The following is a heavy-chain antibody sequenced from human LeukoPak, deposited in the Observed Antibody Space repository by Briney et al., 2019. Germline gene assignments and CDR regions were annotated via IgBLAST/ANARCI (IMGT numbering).Heavy chain of an antibody. V-gene: IGHV3-48*03. CDR2: ISSSGSSI. CDR3: ARAQAWDYGAFDI. J-gene: IGHJ3*02. D-gene: IGHD4/OR15-4a*01. Sequence: GGSLRLSCAASGFTLSNYEMNWVRQAPGKGLEWVSYISSSGSSIYYADSVKGRFTISRDNAKNSLYLQINSLRAEDTAVYYCARAQAWDYGAFDIWGQGTMVTVSS. CDR1: GFTLSNYE.